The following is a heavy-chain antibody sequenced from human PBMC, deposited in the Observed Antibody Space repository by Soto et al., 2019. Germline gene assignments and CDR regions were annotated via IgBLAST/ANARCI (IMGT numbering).Heavy chain of an antibody. V-gene: IGHV4-39*01. CDR2: IYYSGST. J-gene: IGHJ5*02. D-gene: IGHD3-3*02. CDR3: ASPKIAFYNWFDP. Sequence: QLQLQESGPGLVKPSETLSLTCTVSGGSISSSSYYWGWIRQPPGKGLEWIGSIYYSGSTYYNPPLQRRVTISVDTSKNQFSLKLSSVTAADTAVYYCASPKIAFYNWFDPWGQGTLVTVSS. CDR1: GGSISSSSYY.